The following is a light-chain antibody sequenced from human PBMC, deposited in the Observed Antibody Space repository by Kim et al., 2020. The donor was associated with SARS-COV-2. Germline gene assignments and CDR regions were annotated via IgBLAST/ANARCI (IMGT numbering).Light chain of an antibody. CDR1: RNVNSY. CDR3: QQSDNTPLT. CDR2: AAS. Sequence: ASVGDRVTITCRASRNVNSYLNWYQQKAGTAPKLLIYAASSLQSGVPSRFSGSGSGTAFTLTISSLQAEDSATYYYQQSDNTPLTFGGGTKVDIK. J-gene: IGKJ4*01. V-gene: IGKV1-39*01.